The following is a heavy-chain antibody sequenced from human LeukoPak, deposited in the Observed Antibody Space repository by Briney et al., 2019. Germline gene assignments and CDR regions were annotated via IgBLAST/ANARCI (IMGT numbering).Heavy chain of an antibody. D-gene: IGHD1-26*01. CDR3: ATAEWENFYFDS. V-gene: IGHV4-31*03. J-gene: IGHJ4*02. CDR2: TSYGGGA. CDR1: GASVSRGGYY. Sequence: SETLSLTCTVSGASVSRGGYYWSWIRQHPGKGLEWIGFTSYGGGAYYNPSLMSRITMSVDPPQNQFSLKMRDVTAADTAVYFCATAEWENFYFDSWGQGTLVTVSS.